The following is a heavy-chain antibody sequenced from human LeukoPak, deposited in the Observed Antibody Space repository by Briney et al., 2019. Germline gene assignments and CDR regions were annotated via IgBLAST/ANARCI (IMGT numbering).Heavy chain of an antibody. V-gene: IGHV3-9*01. CDR1: GFTFDDYA. J-gene: IGHJ4*02. CDR3: ARCVMGYSGYDLDY. CDR2: INWNSASI. D-gene: IGHD5-12*01. Sequence: GGSLRLSCAASGFTFDDYAMHWVRQVPGKGLEWVSGINWNSASINYADPVKGRFTISRDNAKNSLYLQMNSLRAEDTAVYYCARCVMGYSGYDLDYWGQGTLVTVSS.